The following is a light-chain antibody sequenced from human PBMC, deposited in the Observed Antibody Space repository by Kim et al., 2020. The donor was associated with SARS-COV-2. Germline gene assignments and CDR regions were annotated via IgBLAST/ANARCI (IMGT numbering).Light chain of an antibody. V-gene: IGKV1-5*03. CDR3: QQYNSYSWG. J-gene: IGKJ4*01. CDR2: KAS. Sequence: DIQMTQSPSTLSASVGDRVTITCRASQSISSWLAWYQQKPGKAPKLLIYKASSLESGVPSRFSGSGSGTEFTLTISSLQPDDFATYYCQQYNSYSWGFGGGTKVDIK. CDR1: QSISSW.